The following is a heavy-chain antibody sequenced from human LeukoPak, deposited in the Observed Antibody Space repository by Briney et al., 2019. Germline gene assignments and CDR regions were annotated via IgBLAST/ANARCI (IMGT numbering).Heavy chain of an antibody. D-gene: IGHD6-19*01. CDR1: GFTFSSYA. Sequence: GGSLRLSCAASGFTFSSYAMSWVRQAPGKGLEWVSAISGSGGSTYYADSVKGRFTISRDNSKNTLYLQMNSLRAEDTAVYYCAKGRDSSGWYSWFDPWGQGTLVTVSS. V-gene: IGHV3-23*01. CDR2: ISGSGGST. CDR3: AKGRDSSGWYSWFDP. J-gene: IGHJ5*02.